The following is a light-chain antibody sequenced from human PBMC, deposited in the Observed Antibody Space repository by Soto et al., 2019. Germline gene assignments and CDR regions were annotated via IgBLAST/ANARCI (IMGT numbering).Light chain of an antibody. CDR3: LQYYNFSWT. Sequence: AIQMTQSPSSLSASVGARVAISCRASQDIRNTLAWYQQQPGEAPKLLIFAASNLQSGVPSRFSGSGSVTDFTLAITGLQPEDFATYYCLQYYNFSWTFGQGTKVDIK. CDR1: QDIRNT. CDR2: AAS. V-gene: IGKV1-6*01. J-gene: IGKJ1*01.